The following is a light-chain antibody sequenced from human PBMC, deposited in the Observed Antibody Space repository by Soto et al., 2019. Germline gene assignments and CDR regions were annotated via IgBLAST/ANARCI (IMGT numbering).Light chain of an antibody. Sequence: EIVLTQSPGTLSLSPGERATLSCGASQSVSSNNLAWYQQRPGQAPRVVIYGASTRATGIPERFSGSGSGTDFTLTISRLEPEDFAVYYCQQYGRSPFTFGPGTKVDIK. CDR3: QQYGRSPFT. J-gene: IGKJ3*01. V-gene: IGKV3-20*01. CDR2: GAS. CDR1: QSVSSNN.